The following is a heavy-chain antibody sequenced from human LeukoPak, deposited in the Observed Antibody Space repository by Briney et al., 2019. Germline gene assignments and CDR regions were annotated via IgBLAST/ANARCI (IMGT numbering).Heavy chain of an antibody. Sequence: GGSLRLSCAASGFTFSNAWMSWVRQAPGKGLEWVGRIKSKTDGGTTDYAAPVKGRFTISRDDSKNTLYLQMNSLKTEDTAVYYWTTSGGYYDSSGYYLPLDYWGQGTLVTVSS. D-gene: IGHD3-22*01. V-gene: IGHV3-15*01. CDR3: TTSGGYYDSSGYYLPLDY. CDR2: IKSKTDGGTT. J-gene: IGHJ4*02. CDR1: GFTFSNAW.